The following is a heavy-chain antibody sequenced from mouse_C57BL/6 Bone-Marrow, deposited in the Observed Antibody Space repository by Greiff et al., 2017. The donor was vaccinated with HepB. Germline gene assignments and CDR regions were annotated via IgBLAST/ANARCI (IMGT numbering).Heavy chain of an antibody. V-gene: IGHV1-15*01. J-gene: IGHJ4*01. Sequence: QVQLQHSGAELVRPGASVTLSCKASGYTFTDYEMHWVKQTPVHGLEWIGAIDPETGGTAYNQKFKGKAILTADKSSSTAYMELRSLTSEDSAVYYCTNYPLAMDYWGQGTSVTVSS. D-gene: IGHD1-1*01. CDR3: TNYPLAMDY. CDR1: GYTFTDYE. CDR2: IDPETGGT.